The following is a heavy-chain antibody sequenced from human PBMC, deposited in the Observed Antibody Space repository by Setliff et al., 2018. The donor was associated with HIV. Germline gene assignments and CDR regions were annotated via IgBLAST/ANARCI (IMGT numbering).Heavy chain of an antibody. V-gene: IGHV3-66*02. D-gene: IGHD3-10*01. J-gene: IGHJ6*02. CDR2: IYSGGST. CDR1: GFTVSSNY. Sequence: GGSLRLSCAASGFTVSSNYMSWVRQAPGKGLEWVSVIYSGGSTYYADSVKGRFTISRDNSKNTLYLQMNSLRAEDTAVYYCARGSLRGVLARGMDVGGQGTTVTVSS. CDR3: ARGSLRGVLARGMDV.